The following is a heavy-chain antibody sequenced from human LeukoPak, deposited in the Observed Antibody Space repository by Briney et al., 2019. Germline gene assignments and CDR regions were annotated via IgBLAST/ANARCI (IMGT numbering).Heavy chain of an antibody. CDR1: GYTFTSCG. D-gene: IGHD3-9*01. Sequence: ASVKVSCKASGYTFTSCGISWVRQAPGQGLEWMGWISAYNGNTNYAQKLQGRVTMTTDTSTSTDYMELRSLRSDDTAVYYCARDRGLTGYSYYYYYYGMDVWGQGTTVTVSS. V-gene: IGHV1-18*01. CDR3: ARDRGLTGYSYYYYYYGMDV. CDR2: ISAYNGNT. J-gene: IGHJ6*02.